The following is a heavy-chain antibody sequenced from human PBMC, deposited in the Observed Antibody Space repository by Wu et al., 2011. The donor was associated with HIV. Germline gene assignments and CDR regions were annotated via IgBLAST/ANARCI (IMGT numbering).Heavy chain of an antibody. V-gene: IGHV1-8*03. J-gene: IGHJ4*02. CDR3: ARDFGGDGDS. D-gene: IGHD2-21*01. Sequence: QVQLVQSGAEVKKPGASVKVSCKASGYTFTNYDINWVRQATGQGLEWMGWMNPDSGNTGYAQKFQGRVTITADKSTSTAYMELSSLRSEDTAMYYCARDFGGDGDSWGQGTLVTVSS. CDR1: GYTFTNYD. CDR2: MNPDSGNT.